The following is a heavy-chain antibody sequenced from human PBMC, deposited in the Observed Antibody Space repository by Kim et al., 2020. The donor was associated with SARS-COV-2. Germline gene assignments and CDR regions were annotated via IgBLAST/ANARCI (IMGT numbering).Heavy chain of an antibody. D-gene: IGHD6-6*01. V-gene: IGHV4-61*01. J-gene: IGHJ4*02. Sequence: SETLSLTCTVSGGSVSSGSYYWSWIRQPPGKGLEWIGYIYYSGSTNYNPSLKSRVTISVDTSKNQFSLKLSSVTAADTAVYYCARERRGSSSYFDYWGQGTLVTVSS. CDR1: GGSVSSGSYY. CDR2: IYYSGST. CDR3: ARERRGSSSYFDY.